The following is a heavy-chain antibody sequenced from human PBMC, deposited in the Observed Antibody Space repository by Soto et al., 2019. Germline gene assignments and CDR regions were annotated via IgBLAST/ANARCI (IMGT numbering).Heavy chain of an antibody. D-gene: IGHD3-10*01. V-gene: IGHV3-23*01. CDR1: GFRFNNYA. Sequence: EVQLLESGGGLVQPGGSLRLSCAASGFRFNNYAMTWVRQAPGKGLEWVSSISDSSTSTYYADSVQGRFTISRDNFKNTLSLQMDSLRVEDTAVYYCAKGGGGRPTYSGMYVWGQGTTVTVSS. CDR3: AKGGGGRPTYSGMYV. CDR2: ISDSSTST. J-gene: IGHJ6*02.